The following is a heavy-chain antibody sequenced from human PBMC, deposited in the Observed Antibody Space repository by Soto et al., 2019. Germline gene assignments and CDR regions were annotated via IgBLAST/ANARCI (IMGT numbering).Heavy chain of an antibody. V-gene: IGHV4-39*01. J-gene: IGHJ3*02. CDR3: ARHGMTVRYYGASDI. CDR2: IKYSGTT. D-gene: IGHD1-26*01. Sequence: QLQLQESGPGLVKPSETLSLTCTVSGGSISSSRCHWGWIRQPPGKGLEWIASIKYSGTTFYNPYLHSQFTLTLDTSNKQCALELSALSAAEPAVYYCARHGMTVRYYGASDIWGQGTMVTVSS. CDR1: GGSISSSRCH.